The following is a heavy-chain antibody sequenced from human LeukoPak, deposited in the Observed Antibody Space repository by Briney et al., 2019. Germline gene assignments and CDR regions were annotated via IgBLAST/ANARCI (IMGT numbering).Heavy chain of an antibody. Sequence: GGSLRLSCAASGFTFSSYEMNWVRQAPGKGLEWVSYISSSGSTIYYADSVKGRFTISRDNAKNSLYLQMNSLRAEDTAVYYCERALDYDFWSGYYTDYWGQGTLVTVSS. D-gene: IGHD3-3*01. CDR1: GFTFSSYE. CDR2: ISSSGSTI. J-gene: IGHJ4*02. V-gene: IGHV3-48*03. CDR3: ERALDYDFWSGYYTDY.